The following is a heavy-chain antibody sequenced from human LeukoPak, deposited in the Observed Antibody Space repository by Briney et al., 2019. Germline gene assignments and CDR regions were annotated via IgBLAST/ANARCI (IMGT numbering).Heavy chain of an antibody. V-gene: IGHV3-66*01. CDR3: ARDFGGV. J-gene: IGHJ6*02. CDR1: GFTVSSNY. Sequence: GGSLRLSCAASGFTVSSNYMSWVRQAPGKGLEWVSVIYSGGSTYADSVKGRFTISRDNSKNTLYLQMNSLRAEDTAVYYCARDFGGVWGQGTTVTVSS. D-gene: IGHD2-15*01. CDR2: IYSGGST.